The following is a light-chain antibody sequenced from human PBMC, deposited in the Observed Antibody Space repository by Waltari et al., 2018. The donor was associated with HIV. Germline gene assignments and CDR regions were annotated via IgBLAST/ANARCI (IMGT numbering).Light chain of an antibody. CDR1: QGISTW. Sequence: DIQMTQCPSSVSASVGDRVTLTCRATQGISTWLAWYQQKSGKAPRLLISGASNLEPGVPSRFSGSGSGTSFSLTITSLQAEDFAIYYCQQTNSFPFTFGQGTRLQMK. CDR3: QQTNSFPFT. CDR2: GAS. J-gene: IGKJ5*01. V-gene: IGKV1-12*01.